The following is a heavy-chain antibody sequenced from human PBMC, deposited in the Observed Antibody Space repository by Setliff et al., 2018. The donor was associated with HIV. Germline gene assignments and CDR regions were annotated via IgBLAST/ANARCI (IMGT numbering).Heavy chain of an antibody. CDR1: GYTFNYFY. D-gene: IGHD2-15*01. Sequence: ASVKVSCKTSGYTFNYFYMHWVRQAPGQGLEWMGKINPNGGSTTYAQKFLGRVTMTRDTSTSTVYMDLSGLRSEDTAVYYCARGRREDTPYYGMDVWGQGTTVTVSS. V-gene: IGHV1-46*02. CDR3: ARGRREDTPYYGMDV. CDR2: INPNGGST. J-gene: IGHJ6*02.